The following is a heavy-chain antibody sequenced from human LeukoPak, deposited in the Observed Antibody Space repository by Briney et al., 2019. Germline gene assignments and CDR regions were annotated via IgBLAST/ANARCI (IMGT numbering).Heavy chain of an antibody. CDR3: ARGRRRNLWFGELWVYYYYYMDV. Sequence: ASVKVSCKASGYTFTSYDINWVRQATGQGLEWMGWMNPNSGNTGYAQKFQGRVTMTRNTSISTAYTELSSLRSEDTAVYYCARGRRRNLWFGELWVYYYYYMDVWGKGTTVTVS. CDR2: MNPNSGNT. D-gene: IGHD3-10*01. CDR1: GYTFTSYD. V-gene: IGHV1-8*01. J-gene: IGHJ6*03.